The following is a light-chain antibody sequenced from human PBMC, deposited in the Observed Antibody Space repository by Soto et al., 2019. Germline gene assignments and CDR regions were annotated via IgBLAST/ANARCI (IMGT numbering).Light chain of an antibody. J-gene: IGLJ3*02. Sequence: QSALTQPASVSGSPGQSITISCTGTSSDVGGYNYVSWYQQHPGKAPKLMIYDVSRRPSGVPDRFSGSKSGNTASLTISGLQADDEADYYCCSYAGSYTLVFGGGTKLTVL. V-gene: IGLV2-11*01. CDR3: CSYAGSYTLV. CDR2: DVS. CDR1: SSDVGGYNY.